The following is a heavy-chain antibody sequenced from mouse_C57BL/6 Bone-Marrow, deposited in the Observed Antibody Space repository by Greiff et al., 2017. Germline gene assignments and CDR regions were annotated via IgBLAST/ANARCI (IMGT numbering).Heavy chain of an antibody. CDR2: IYPRSGNT. Sequence: VQLQQSGAELARPGASVKLSCKASGYTFTSYGISWVKQRTGQGLEWIGEIYPRSGNTYYNDKFKGKTTLTADKSSSTAYMELRSLTSEDSAVYFCARKDGDFDYWGQGTTLTVSS. D-gene: IGHD1-1*01. J-gene: IGHJ2*01. CDR3: ARKDGDFDY. V-gene: IGHV1-81*01. CDR1: GYTFTSYG.